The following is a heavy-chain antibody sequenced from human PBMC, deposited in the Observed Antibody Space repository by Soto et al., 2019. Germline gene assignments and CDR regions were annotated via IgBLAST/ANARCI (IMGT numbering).Heavy chain of an antibody. D-gene: IGHD2-15*01. CDR3: AKGPARSFLAATPREYYYYGMDV. V-gene: IGHV3-23*01. CDR1: GFTFSSYA. CDR2: ISGSGGST. J-gene: IGHJ6*02. Sequence: EVQLLESGGGLVQPGGSLRLSCAASGFTFSSYAMSWVRQAPGKGLEWVSAISGSGGSTYYADSVKGRFTISRDNSKNTLYLQMNSLGAEDTAVYYCAKGPARSFLAATPREYYYYGMDVWGQGTTVTVSS.